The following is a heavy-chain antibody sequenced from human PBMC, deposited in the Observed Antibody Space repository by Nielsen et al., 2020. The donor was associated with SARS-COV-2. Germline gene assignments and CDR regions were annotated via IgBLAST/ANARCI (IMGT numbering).Heavy chain of an antibody. D-gene: IGHD6-13*01. CDR1: GFTFSDYW. V-gene: IGHV3-7*03. J-gene: IGHJ4*02. CDR2: IKQDGSVK. CDR3: ARDLYSTVLFGY. Sequence: GESLKISCAASGFTFSDYWMTWVRQAPGKGLEWVANIKQDGSVKYCVDSVKGRFTISRDNAKNSLYLQMNSLRAEDTAVYYCARDLYSTVLFGYWGQGTLVTVSS.